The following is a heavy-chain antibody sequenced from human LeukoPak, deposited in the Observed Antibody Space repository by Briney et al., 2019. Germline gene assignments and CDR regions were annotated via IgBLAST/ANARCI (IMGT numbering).Heavy chain of an antibody. D-gene: IGHD3-16*01. V-gene: IGHV3-23*01. CDR1: GFTFSHYA. J-gene: IGHJ6*04. CDR3: AKRGGDV. CDR2: ISNSGDDT. Sequence: PGXSLRLSCVVSGFTFSHYAMTWVRQARGKGVEWVSSISNSGDDTDYADSVKGRFTVSRDNSENSVYMKMNSLAVEDTAVHYCAKRGGDVWGKGTTVTVSS.